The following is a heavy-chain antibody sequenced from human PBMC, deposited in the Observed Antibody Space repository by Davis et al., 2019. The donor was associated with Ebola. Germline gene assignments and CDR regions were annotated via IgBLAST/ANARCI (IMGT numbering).Heavy chain of an antibody. D-gene: IGHD3-16*01. CDR3: ARHQEGGTVGWFDP. V-gene: IGHV5-10-1*01. CDR1: GYMFSIYW. J-gene: IGHJ5*02. Sequence: GESLKISCKGSGYMFSIYWISWVRQLPGKGLEWMGKIDPSDSYTNYSPSFQGHVTISADKSISTAFLQWNSLKASDTAIYYCARHQEGGTVGWFDPWGLGTLVTVSS. CDR2: IDPSDSYT.